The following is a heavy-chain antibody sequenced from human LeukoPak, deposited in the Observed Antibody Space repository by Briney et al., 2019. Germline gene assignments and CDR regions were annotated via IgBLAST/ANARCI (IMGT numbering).Heavy chain of an antibody. J-gene: IGHJ5*02. CDR3: ARDPYYYGSGGFAP. D-gene: IGHD3-10*01. CDR1: GYSISSGYY. Sequence: SETLSLTCTVSGYSISSGYYWGWIRQPPGKGLEWIGSIYHSGSTYYNPSLKSRVTISVDTSKNQFSLKLSSVTAADTAVYYCARDPYYYGSGGFAPWGQGTLVTVSS. CDR2: IYHSGST. V-gene: IGHV4-38-2*02.